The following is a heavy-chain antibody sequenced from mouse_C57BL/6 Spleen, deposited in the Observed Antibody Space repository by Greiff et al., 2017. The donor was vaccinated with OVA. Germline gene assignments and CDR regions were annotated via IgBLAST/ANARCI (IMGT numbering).Heavy chain of an antibody. Sequence: VQLVESGPGLVQPSQSLSITCTVSGFSLTSYGVHWVRQSPGKGLEWLGGIWSGGSTDYNAAFISRLSISQDNYKSQVFFKMKSLRADDTTIYYCTRNGLYGYDEGTRFAYWGQGTLVTVSA. CDR3: TRNGLYGYDEGTRFAY. D-gene: IGHD2-2*01. CDR1: GFSLTSYG. J-gene: IGHJ3*01. V-gene: IGHV2-2*01. CDR2: IWSGGST.